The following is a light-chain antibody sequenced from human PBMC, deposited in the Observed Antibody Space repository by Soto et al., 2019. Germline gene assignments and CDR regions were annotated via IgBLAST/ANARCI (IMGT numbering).Light chain of an antibody. J-gene: IGKJ4*01. CDR2: GAS. CDR3: QQRYNTPLT. CDR1: QSMSTY. V-gene: IGKV1-39*01. Sequence: DIQMTQSPSSLSASVGDRVTITCRASQSMSTYLNWFQQKPGKAPKVLICGASSLQSGVPSRFSGSGSGTDFTLTISSLQPEDSATYYCQQRYNTPLTFGGGTKVEIK.